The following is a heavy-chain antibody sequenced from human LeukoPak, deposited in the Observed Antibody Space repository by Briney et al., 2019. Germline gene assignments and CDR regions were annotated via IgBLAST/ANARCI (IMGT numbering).Heavy chain of an antibody. CDR1: GFTFSSYG. CDR2: IKQDGSEK. D-gene: IGHD6-19*01. V-gene: IGHV3-7*01. J-gene: IGHJ4*02. Sequence: GGSLRLSCAASGFTFSSYGMHWVRQAPGKGLEWVANIKQDGSEKYYVDSVKGRFTISRDNAKNSLYLQMNSLRAEDTAVYYCARAGTIAVAEDYWGQGTLVTVSS. CDR3: ARAGTIAVAEDY.